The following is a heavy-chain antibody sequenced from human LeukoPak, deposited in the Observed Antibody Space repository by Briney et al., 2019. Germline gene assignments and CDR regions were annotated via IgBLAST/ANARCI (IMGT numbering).Heavy chain of an antibody. V-gene: IGHV3-74*01. J-gene: IGHJ3*02. Sequence: GGSLRLSCAASGFTFSSYWMHWVRQAPGKGLVWVSRINSDGSSTSYADSVKGRFTISRDNAKNTLYLRMNSLRAEDTAVYYCAREIVEMAPEAAFDIWGQGTMVTVSS. D-gene: IGHD5-24*01. CDR3: AREIVEMAPEAAFDI. CDR1: GFTFSSYW. CDR2: INSDGSST.